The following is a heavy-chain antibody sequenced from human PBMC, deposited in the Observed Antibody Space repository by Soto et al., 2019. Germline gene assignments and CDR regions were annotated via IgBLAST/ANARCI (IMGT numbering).Heavy chain of an antibody. V-gene: IGHV3-48*02. CDR2: ISSSSSTI. CDR1: GFTFSSYS. Sequence: GGSLRLSCAASGFTFSSYSMNWVRHAPGKGLEWVSYISSSSSTIYYADSVKGRFTISRDNAKNSLYLQMNSLRDEDTAVYYCARDEGEQTYYYGMDGWGQGTTVTVSS. D-gene: IGHD2-21*01. CDR3: ARDEGEQTYYYGMDG. J-gene: IGHJ6*02.